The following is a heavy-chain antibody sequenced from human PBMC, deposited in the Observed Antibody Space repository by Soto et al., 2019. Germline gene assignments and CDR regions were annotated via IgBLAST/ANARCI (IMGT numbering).Heavy chain of an antibody. Sequence: GGSLRLSCAASGFTFSSYSMNWVRQAPGKGLEWVSSISSSSSYIYYADSVKGRFTISRGNAKNSLYLQMNSLRAEDTAVYYCARAPILRFLEWLTHDAFDIWGQGTMVTVSS. V-gene: IGHV3-21*01. CDR3: ARAPILRFLEWLTHDAFDI. CDR1: GFTFSSYS. CDR2: ISSSSSYI. J-gene: IGHJ3*02. D-gene: IGHD3-3*01.